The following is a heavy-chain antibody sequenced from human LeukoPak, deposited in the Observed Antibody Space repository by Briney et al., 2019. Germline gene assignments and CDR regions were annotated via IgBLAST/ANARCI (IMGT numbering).Heavy chain of an antibody. CDR3: AREDCSGGSCYSDGDWFDP. Sequence: ASVKVSCEASGYTFTSYGISWVRQAPGQGLEWMGWISAYNGNTNYAQKLQGRVTMTTDTSTSTAYMELRSLRSDDTAVYYCAREDCSGGSCYSDGDWFDPWGQGTLVTVSS. CDR1: GYTFTSYG. V-gene: IGHV1-18*01. D-gene: IGHD2-15*01. J-gene: IGHJ5*02. CDR2: ISAYNGNT.